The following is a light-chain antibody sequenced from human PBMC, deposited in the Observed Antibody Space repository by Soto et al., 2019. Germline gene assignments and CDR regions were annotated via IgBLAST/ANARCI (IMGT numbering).Light chain of an antibody. J-gene: IGKJ1*01. CDR2: GAS. V-gene: IGKV3-20*01. CDR1: HTVSSNY. CDR3: QQYGNLPWT. Sequence: IVLSLSPGTLCLSPVERATLSCRASHTVSSNYLAGYQQKPGQAPRLLMYGASSRGTGMPDRFSGSGSWTDFTLTNSRLEAEDFAVYYCQQYGNLPWTFGQGTKVDIK.